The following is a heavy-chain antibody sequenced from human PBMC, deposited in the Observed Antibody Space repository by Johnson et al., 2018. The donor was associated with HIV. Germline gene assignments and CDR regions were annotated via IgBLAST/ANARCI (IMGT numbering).Heavy chain of an antibody. V-gene: IGHV3-20*04. Sequence: EVQLVESGGGVVRPGGSLRVSCVASGFTFNDYDMSWVRQAPGKGLEWVSGINWNGGSTGYVDSVKGRFTISRANAKNSLYLQMNSLRAEDTALYYCATTRRYYYDSSGHPNLAFDIWGQGTMVTVSS. CDR3: ATTRRYYYDSSGHPNLAFDI. CDR1: GFTFNDYD. CDR2: INWNGGST. J-gene: IGHJ3*02. D-gene: IGHD3-22*01.